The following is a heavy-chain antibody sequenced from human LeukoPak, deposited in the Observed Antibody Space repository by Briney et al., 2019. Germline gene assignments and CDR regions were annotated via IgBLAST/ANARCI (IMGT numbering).Heavy chain of an antibody. CDR2: IYYSGST. CDR3: ARKRDQYYDFWSGYRDAFDI. D-gene: IGHD3-3*01. V-gene: IGHV4-31*03. J-gene: IGHJ3*02. CDR1: GGSISSGGYY. Sequence: SETLSLTCTVSGGSISSGGYYWSWIRQHPGKGLEWIGYIYYSGSTYYNPSLRSRVTISVDTSKNQFSLKLSSVTAADTAVYYCARKRDQYYDFWSGYRDAFDIWGQGTMVTVSS.